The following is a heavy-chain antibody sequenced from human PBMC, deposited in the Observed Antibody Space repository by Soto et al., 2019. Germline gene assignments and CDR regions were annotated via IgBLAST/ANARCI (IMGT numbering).Heavy chain of an antibody. D-gene: IGHD3-10*01. V-gene: IGHV3-11*01. Sequence: QVQLVESGGGLVKPGGSLTLPCVASGFTFSDYYMAWIRQTPGKGLEWVSYTSVDGGDRFYADSVKGRFTISRDNARKSLSLQMNSLRDEDTAVYYCARPNGESMRYYHGMDVWGQGTTVIVSS. CDR2: TSVDGGDR. J-gene: IGHJ6*02. CDR1: GFTFSDYY. CDR3: ARPNGESMRYYHGMDV.